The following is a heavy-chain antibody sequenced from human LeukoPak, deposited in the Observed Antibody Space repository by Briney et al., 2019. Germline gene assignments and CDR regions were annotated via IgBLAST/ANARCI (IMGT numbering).Heavy chain of an antibody. Sequence: SETLSLTCAVYGGSLSGFSWSWVRQPPGKGLEWIGEIHHSGDANYNLSLKSRVTISVDTSKNQFSLKLTSVTAADTAMYYCARLALTNTGDHGYWGQGTLVTVSS. CDR2: IHHSGDA. CDR3: ARLALTNTGDHGY. D-gene: IGHD3-16*01. J-gene: IGHJ4*02. CDR1: GGSLSGFS. V-gene: IGHV4-34*01.